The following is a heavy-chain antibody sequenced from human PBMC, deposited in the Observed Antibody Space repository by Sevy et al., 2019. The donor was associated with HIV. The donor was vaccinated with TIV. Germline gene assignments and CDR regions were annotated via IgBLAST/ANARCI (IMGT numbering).Heavy chain of an antibody. J-gene: IGHJ4*02. CDR2: IKQDGNEK. V-gene: IGHV3-7*01. CDR1: GFNLSPYW. CDR3: ASNTYHYDSNTYYPVY. D-gene: IGHD3-22*01. Sequence: GALRLSCVASGFNLSPYWMTWVRQAPGKGLEWVANIKQDGNEKYYVDFVKGRFTVSRDNAKNALYLQMYSLRVEDTAVYFCASNTYHYDSNTYYPVYWGQGTRVTVSS.